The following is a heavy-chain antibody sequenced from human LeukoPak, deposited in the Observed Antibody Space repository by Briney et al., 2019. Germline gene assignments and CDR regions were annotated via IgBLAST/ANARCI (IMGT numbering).Heavy chain of an antibody. CDR1: GFTFSSYA. J-gene: IGHJ4*02. CDR2: ISGSGGSI. V-gene: IGHV3-23*01. D-gene: IGHD6-19*01. Sequence: GGSLRLSCAASGFTFSSYAMSWVRQAPGKGLEWVSGISGSGGSIDYADSVKGRFTISRDNSRNTLFLQMNSLRAEDTAVYYCAKDRKAVAVFRVKFDYWGQGTLVTVSS. CDR3: AKDRKAVAVFRVKFDY.